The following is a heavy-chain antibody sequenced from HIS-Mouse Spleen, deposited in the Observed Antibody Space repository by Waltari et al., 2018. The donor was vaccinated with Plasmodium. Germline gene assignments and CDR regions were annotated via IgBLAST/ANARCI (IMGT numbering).Heavy chain of an antibody. Sequence: EVQLVASGGGLVQPGGSLGLSCEASGFPFRIYWMHWVRQAPGKGLVWVSRINSDGSSTRYADSVKGRFTISRDNAKNTLYLQMNSLRAEDTAVYYCARTIAVVATGDAFDIWGQGTMVTVSS. D-gene: IGHD6-13*01. CDR1: GFPFRIYW. CDR3: ARTIAVVATGDAFDI. CDR2: INSDGSST. J-gene: IGHJ3*02. V-gene: IGHV3-74*01.